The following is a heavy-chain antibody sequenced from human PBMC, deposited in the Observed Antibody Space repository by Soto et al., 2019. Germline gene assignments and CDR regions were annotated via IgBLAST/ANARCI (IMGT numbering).Heavy chain of an antibody. CDR2: IRSKANSFAT. CDR3: TRNHVDKDYYDMDV. J-gene: IGHJ6*04. CDR1: GFTSSGSA. Sequence: GGSLRLSSASPGFTSSGSAMHWVRQASGKGMEWVGRIRSKANSFATAYAASVKGRFTISRDDSKNTANLQMNSLKTEDTAVYYCTRNHVDKDYYDMDVWYKGTKVTV. V-gene: IGHV3-73*01. D-gene: IGHD5-12*01.